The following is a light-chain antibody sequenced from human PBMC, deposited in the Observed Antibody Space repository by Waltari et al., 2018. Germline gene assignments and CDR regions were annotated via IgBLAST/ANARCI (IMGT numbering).Light chain of an antibody. CDR3: ATWDERLTGFWV. Sequence: QSVLTQPPSASGTPGQTVTISCSGGSANVGTNSVSWYKQLPGVAPELLLYSDNPPPPGVRDRFSGSWSGTSASLAISGLLSDDEADYYCATWDERLTGFWVFGGGTRLTV. CDR2: SDN. J-gene: IGLJ3*02. V-gene: IGLV1-44*01. CDR1: SANVGTNS.